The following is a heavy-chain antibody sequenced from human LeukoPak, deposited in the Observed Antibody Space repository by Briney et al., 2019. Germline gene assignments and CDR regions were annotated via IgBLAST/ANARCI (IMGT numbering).Heavy chain of an antibody. Sequence: GGSLRLSCAASGFTFDDYGMSWVRQAPGKGLEWVSGINWNGGSTGYADSVKGRFTISRDNAKNSLYLQMNSLRAKDTALYYCASFGYYYDSSGNAFDIWGQGTMVTVSS. CDR2: INWNGGST. J-gene: IGHJ3*02. CDR3: ASFGYYYDSSGNAFDI. D-gene: IGHD3-22*01. CDR1: GFTFDDYG. V-gene: IGHV3-20*04.